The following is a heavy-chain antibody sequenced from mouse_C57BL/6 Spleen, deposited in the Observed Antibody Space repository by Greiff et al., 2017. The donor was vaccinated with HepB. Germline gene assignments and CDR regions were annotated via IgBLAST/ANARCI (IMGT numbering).Heavy chain of an antibody. V-gene: IGHV1-64*01. J-gene: IGHJ2*01. CDR3: ARMGYGSSLFDY. CDR1: GYTFTSYW. D-gene: IGHD1-1*01. CDR2: IHPNSGST. Sequence: QVQLQQPGAELVKPGASVKLSCKASGYTFTSYWMHWVKQRPGQGLEWIGMIHPNSGSTNYNEKFKSKATLTVDKSSSTAYMQLSSLTSEDSAVYYCARMGYGSSLFDYWGQGTTLTVSS.